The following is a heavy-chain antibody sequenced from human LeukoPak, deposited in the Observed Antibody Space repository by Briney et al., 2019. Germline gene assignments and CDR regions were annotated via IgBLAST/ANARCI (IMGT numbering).Heavy chain of an antibody. Sequence: GGSLRLSCAASGFTFSSYAMSWVRQAPGKGLERISAISGSGGSTYYADSVKGRFTISRDNSKNTLYLQMNSLRAEDTVVYYCAKEPSYDSSGYPIDYWGQGTLVTVSS. CDR3: AKEPSYDSSGYPIDY. J-gene: IGHJ4*02. D-gene: IGHD3-22*01. V-gene: IGHV3-23*01. CDR2: ISGSGGST. CDR1: GFTFSSYA.